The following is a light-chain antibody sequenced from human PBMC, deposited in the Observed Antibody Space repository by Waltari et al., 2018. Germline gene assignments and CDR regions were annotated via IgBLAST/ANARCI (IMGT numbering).Light chain of an antibody. J-gene: IGKJ3*01. V-gene: IGKV1-39*01. CDR2: TPS. CDR3: QERSDWRGLT. Sequence: DIQMTQSPSSLAASLGDIVSITCRASQNIRKYLNWYQQKQGKAPKLLIYTPSNLKSGVPSRFSGSGSGTDFTLTISSLQPEDFAVYYCQERSDWRGLTFGPGTKVDIK. CDR1: QNIRKY.